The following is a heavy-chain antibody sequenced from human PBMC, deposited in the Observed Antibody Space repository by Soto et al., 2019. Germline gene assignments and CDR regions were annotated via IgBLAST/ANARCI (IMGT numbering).Heavy chain of an antibody. D-gene: IGHD6-13*01. V-gene: IGHV1-69*06. CDR3: ERVPGYSSSWYWFDP. CDR1: GGTFSSYA. Sequence: SVKVSCKASGGTFSSYAISWVRQAPGQGLEWMGGIIPIFGTANYAQKFQGRVTITADKSTSTACMELSSLRSEDTAVYYCERVPGYSSSWYWFDPWGQGTLVTVSS. J-gene: IGHJ5*02. CDR2: IIPIFGTA.